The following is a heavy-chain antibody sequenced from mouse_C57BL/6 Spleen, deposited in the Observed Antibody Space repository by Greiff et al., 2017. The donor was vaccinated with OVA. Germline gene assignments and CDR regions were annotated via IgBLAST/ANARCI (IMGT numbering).Heavy chain of an antibody. V-gene: IGHV1-54*01. CDR2: INPGSGGT. CDR1: GYAFTNYL. J-gene: IGHJ3*01. Sequence: VQLQQSGAELVRPGTSVKVSCKASGYAFTNYLIEWVKQRPGQGLEWIGVINPGSGGTNYNEKFKGKATLTADKSSSTAYMQLSSLTSEDSAVYFCASTKTGTFAYWGQGTLVTVSA. D-gene: IGHD4-1*01. CDR3: ASTKTGTFAY.